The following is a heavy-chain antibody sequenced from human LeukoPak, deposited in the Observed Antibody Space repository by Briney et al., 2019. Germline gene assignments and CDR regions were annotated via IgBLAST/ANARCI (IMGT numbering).Heavy chain of an antibody. CDR1: AGSISSYY. Sequence: SETLSLTCTVSAGSISSYYWGWNRPPAGEGLEWIGRIYTSGSTNYNPSLKSRVTMSVDTSKNQFSLKLSSVTAADTAVYYCARDYGDYVFDYWGQGTPVTVSS. CDR3: ARDYGDYVFDY. V-gene: IGHV4-4*07. CDR2: IYTSGST. D-gene: IGHD4-17*01. J-gene: IGHJ4*02.